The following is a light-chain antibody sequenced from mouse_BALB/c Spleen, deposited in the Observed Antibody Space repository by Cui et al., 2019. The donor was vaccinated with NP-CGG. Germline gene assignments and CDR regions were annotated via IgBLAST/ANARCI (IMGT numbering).Light chain of an antibody. CDR2: GTN. CDR1: TGAVTTSNY. J-gene: IGLJ1*01. CDR3: ALWYSNHWV. Sequence: QAVVTQESALTTSPGGTVTLTCRSSTGAVTTSNYANWVQEKPDHLFTGLIGGTNNRAPGVPARFSGSLIGDKAALTITGAQTEDEAIYFCALWYSNHWVFGGGTKLTFL. V-gene: IGLV1*01.